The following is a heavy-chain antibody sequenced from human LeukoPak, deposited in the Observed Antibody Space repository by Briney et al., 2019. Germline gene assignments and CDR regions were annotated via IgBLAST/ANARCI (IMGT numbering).Heavy chain of an antibody. D-gene: IGHD2-2*01. J-gene: IGHJ5*02. CDR1: GGSLSSYY. Sequence: SETLSLTCTVSGGSLSSYYWSWIRQPPGKGLEWIGYIYYSGSTNYNPSLKSRVTISVGTSKNQFSLKLSSVTAADTAVYYCARESAGPAAMEGGWFDPWGQGTLVTVSS. CDR3: ARESAGPAAMEGGWFDP. V-gene: IGHV4-59*01. CDR2: IYYSGST.